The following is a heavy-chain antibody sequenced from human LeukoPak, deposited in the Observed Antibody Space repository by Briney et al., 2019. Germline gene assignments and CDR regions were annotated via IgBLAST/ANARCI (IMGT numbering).Heavy chain of an antibody. J-gene: IGHJ4*02. D-gene: IGHD2/OR15-2a*01. V-gene: IGHV3-23*01. CDR2: VTGNGDNT. CDR3: ARGGLSIMGY. CDR1: GFTFSSYA. Sequence: GGSLRLSCAASGFTFSSYAMSWVRQAPGKGLEWVSSVTGNGDNTFHADSVKGRFTISRDNARNSLYLQMNSLRAEDTAVYFCARGGLSIMGYWGQGTLVTASS.